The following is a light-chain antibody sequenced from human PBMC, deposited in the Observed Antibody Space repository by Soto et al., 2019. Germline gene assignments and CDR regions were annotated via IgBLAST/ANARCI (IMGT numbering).Light chain of an antibody. CDR1: QSISSW. J-gene: IGKJ4*01. V-gene: IGKV1-5*03. Sequence: DIHMTKSPSNLPASVGDRVTITCRASQSISSWLAWYQQKPGKAPKLLMYKASSLESGVPSRFSGSGSGTDFTLTISSLEPEDFAVYYCQQRSNWPLTSGGGTKVDIK. CDR3: QQRSNWPLT. CDR2: KAS.